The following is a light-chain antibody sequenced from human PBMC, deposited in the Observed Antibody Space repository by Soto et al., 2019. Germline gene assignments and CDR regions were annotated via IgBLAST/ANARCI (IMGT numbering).Light chain of an antibody. CDR3: QQYGNSPRT. CDR2: GAS. V-gene: IGKV3-20*01. J-gene: IGKJ1*01. CDR1: QSVSSNF. Sequence: DIVLTQSPGTLSLSPGERATLSCRASQSVSSNFLAWYQQKPGQAPRLLISGASSRATGIPGRFSGSGSGTDFTLTISRLEPEDFAVYYCQQYGNSPRTFGQGTKVEIK.